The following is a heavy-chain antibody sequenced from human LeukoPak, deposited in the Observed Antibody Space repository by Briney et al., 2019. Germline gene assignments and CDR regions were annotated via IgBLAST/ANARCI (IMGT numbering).Heavy chain of an antibody. CDR2: IYSGGST. V-gene: IGHV3-66*01. CDR1: GFTASSNY. J-gene: IGHJ4*02. Sequence: GGSLRLSCAASGFTASSNYMNWVRQRPGKGLEWVSVIYSGGSTYYADSVKGRFTISRNNSKNTLYLQMNSLRAEDTAVYYCARETPTNCGGDCYISDWGQGTLVTVSS. CDR3: ARETPTNCGGDCYISD. D-gene: IGHD2-21*02.